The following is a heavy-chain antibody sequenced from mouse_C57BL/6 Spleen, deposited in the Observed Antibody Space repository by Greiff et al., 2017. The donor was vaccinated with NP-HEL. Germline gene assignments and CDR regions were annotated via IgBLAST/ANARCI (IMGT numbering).Heavy chain of an antibody. CDR3: AVDWYFDV. CDR2: IYPGDGDT. Sequence: VQLQESGAELVKPGASVKISCKASGYAFSRYWMNWVKQRPGKGLEWIGQIYPGDGDTNYNGKFKGKATLTADKSSSTAYMQLSSLTSEDSAVYFCAVDWYFDVWGTGTTVTVSS. J-gene: IGHJ1*03. CDR1: GYAFSRYW. V-gene: IGHV1-80*01.